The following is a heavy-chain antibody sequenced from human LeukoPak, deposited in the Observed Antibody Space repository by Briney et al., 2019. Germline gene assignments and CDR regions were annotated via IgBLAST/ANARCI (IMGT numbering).Heavy chain of an antibody. Sequence: SQTLSLTCAISVDSVSSNNAAWNWIRQSPSTGLEWLGRTYYRSHWVYDYAGSVKGRITVNPDTSKNQFSLQLKSVIPEDTAVYYCARESVAERFDCWSQGSLVTVSS. CDR2: TYYRSHWVY. J-gene: IGHJ4*02. CDR3: ARESVAERFDC. D-gene: IGHD1-1*01. CDR1: VDSVSSNNAA. V-gene: IGHV6-1*01.